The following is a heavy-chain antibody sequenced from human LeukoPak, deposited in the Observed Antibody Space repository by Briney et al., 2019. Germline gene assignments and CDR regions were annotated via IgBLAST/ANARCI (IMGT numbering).Heavy chain of an antibody. J-gene: IGHJ2*01. CDR3: ARADISYWYFGL. Sequence: PGGSLRLSCAASGFTFSSYAMSWVRQASGKGLEWVSAISGSGGSTYYADSVKGRFTISRDNSKNTLYLQMNSLRAEDTAVYYCARADISYWYFGLWGRGTLVTVSS. V-gene: IGHV3-23*01. D-gene: IGHD3-9*01. CDR2: ISGSGGST. CDR1: GFTFSSYA.